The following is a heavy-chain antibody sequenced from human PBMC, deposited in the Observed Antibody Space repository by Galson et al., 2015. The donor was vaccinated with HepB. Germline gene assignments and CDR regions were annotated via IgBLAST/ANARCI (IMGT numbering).Heavy chain of an antibody. Sequence: SLRLSCAASGFTFRSYGMHWVRQAPGKGLEWVAFVRYDGSNTSYADSVKGRFTVSRDNSKNTLYLQMNSPRDEDTAVYYCAKGFHPFNWNDAMGHWGQGTLVTVSS. D-gene: IGHD1-20*01. CDR1: GFTFRSYG. CDR3: AKGFHPFNWNDAMGH. CDR2: VRYDGSNT. J-gene: IGHJ4*02. V-gene: IGHV3-30*02.